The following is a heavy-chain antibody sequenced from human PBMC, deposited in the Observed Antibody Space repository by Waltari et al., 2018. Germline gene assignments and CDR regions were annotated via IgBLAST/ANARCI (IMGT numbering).Heavy chain of an antibody. CDR1: GGSISSYY. Sequence: QVQLQESGPGLVKPSETLSLTSTVPGGSISSYYASWLRQPPGKGLEWIGYIYYSGSTNYNPSLKSRVTISVDTSKNQFSLKLSSVTAADTAVYYCARVEARSAAGTLDYWGQGTLVTVSS. V-gene: IGHV4-59*01. D-gene: IGHD6-13*01. CDR2: IYYSGST. CDR3: ARVEARSAAGTLDY. J-gene: IGHJ4*02.